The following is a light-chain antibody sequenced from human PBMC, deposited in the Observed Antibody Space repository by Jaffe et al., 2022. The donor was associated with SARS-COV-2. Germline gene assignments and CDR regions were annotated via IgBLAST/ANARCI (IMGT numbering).Light chain of an antibody. CDR2: EGT. CDR3: CSYAGSSTFVV. Sequence: QSALTQPASVSGSPGQSITISCTGTSSDVGSYNLVSWYQHYPGKAPKLIIYEGTKRPSGVSDRFSGSKSGNTASLTISGLQAEDEADYSCCSYAGSSTFVVFGGGTKLTVL. CDR1: SSDVGSYNL. V-gene: IGLV2-23*03. J-gene: IGLJ2*01.